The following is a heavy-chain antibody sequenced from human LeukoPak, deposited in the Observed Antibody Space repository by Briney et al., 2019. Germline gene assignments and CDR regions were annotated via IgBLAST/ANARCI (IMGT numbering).Heavy chain of an antibody. CDR1: GGSISSGGYY. D-gene: IGHD5-24*01. CDR2: TYYSGST. Sequence: SQTLSLTCTVSGGSISSGGYYWSWIRQHPGKGLEWIGYTYYSGSTYYNPSLKSRVTISVDTSKNQFSLKLSSVTAADTAVYYCARARAGEMATSFDYWGQGTPVTVSS. CDR3: ARARAGEMATSFDY. J-gene: IGHJ4*02. V-gene: IGHV4-31*03.